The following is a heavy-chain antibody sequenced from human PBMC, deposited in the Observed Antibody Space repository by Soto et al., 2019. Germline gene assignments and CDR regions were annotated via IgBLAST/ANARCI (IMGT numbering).Heavy chain of an antibody. J-gene: IGHJ4*02. Sequence: SQPLSLPWAITGHSVSTHGASWKWIRLSPSRGLEWLGRTYYRSQWHYDYATFVRSRITINPDTSKNQFSLHLNSVTPEDTAVYYCARDPPDFKSGGDYWGPGTLF. V-gene: IGHV6-1*01. D-gene: IGHD1-26*01. CDR3: ARDPPDFKSGGDY. CDR1: GHSVSTHGAS. CDR2: TYYRSQWHY.